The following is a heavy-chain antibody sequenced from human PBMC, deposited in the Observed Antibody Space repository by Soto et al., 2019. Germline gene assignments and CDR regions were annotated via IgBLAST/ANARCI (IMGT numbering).Heavy chain of an antibody. CDR1: GDTFTDYY. V-gene: IGHV1-46*01. CDR3: ARGGHVVVVTAALDY. J-gene: IGHJ4*02. CDR2: VNPSGGPT. Sequence: QVQLMQSGAEVKKPGASVKVSCKASGDTFTDYYIHWVRQAPGQGLEWMGTVNPSGGPTTYAQHFLGRVTMTRDTSTSTLDMELTSLTSDDTAIYYCARGGHVVVVTAALDYWGQGTLVTVSS. D-gene: IGHD2-21*02.